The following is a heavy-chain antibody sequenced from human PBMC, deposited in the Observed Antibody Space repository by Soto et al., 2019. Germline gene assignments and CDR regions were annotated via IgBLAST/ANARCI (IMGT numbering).Heavy chain of an antibody. J-gene: IGHJ4*02. CDR2: INSRAGTT. Sequence: PGGSLRLSCAASGFTFSSFAMSWVRQAPGKGLEWVSGINSRAGTTYYADSVKGRFTISRDNSKNTLYLQMNSLTAEDTAVYYCARVSTMIVVVIDYWGQGTLVTVS. V-gene: IGHV3-23*01. CDR1: GFTFSSFA. D-gene: IGHD3-22*01. CDR3: ARVSTMIVVVIDY.